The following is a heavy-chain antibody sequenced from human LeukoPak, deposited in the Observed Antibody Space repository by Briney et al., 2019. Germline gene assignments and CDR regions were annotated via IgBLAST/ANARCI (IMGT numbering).Heavy chain of an antibody. J-gene: IGHJ6*03. CDR2: IIPIFGTA. Sequence: GSSVKVSCKASGGTFSSYAISWVRQAPGQGLEWRGGIIPIFGTANYAQKFQGRVTITADESTSTAYMELSSLRSEDTAVYYCAKGVYYYYYYMDVWGKGTTVTVSS. V-gene: IGHV1-69*01. CDR1: GGTFSSYA. D-gene: IGHD3-16*01. CDR3: AKGVYYYYYYMDV.